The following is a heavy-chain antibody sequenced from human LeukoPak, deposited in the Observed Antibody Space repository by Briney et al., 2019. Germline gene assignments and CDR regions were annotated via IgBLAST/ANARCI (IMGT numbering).Heavy chain of an antibody. V-gene: IGHV4-59*08. J-gene: IGHJ4*02. Sequence: SETLSLTCTVSGGSISSYYWSWIRQPPGKGLEWIGYIYYSGSTSYNPSLKSRVTISVDTSKNQFSLKLSSVAAADTAVYYCARSGGYSSSWFAVAYWGQGSLVTVSS. CDR2: IYYSGST. CDR1: GGSISSYY. D-gene: IGHD6-13*01. CDR3: ARSGGYSSSWFAVAY.